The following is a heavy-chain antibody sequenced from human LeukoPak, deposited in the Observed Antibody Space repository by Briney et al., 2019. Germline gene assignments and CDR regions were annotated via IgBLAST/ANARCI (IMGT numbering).Heavy chain of an antibody. Sequence: AGGALRPSCAASGFIFSNFGMNWVRQAPGKGREWVSSISSSRTSIFYADSVKGRFTTSRDNDTNTLYVQRRSLRDEDTGVYYCARRFDFWSGNSKVTWFDPWGQGTLVTVSS. CDR2: ISSSRTSI. D-gene: IGHD3-3*01. CDR1: GFIFSNFG. V-gene: IGHV3-21*01. CDR3: ARRFDFWSGNSKVTWFDP. J-gene: IGHJ5*02.